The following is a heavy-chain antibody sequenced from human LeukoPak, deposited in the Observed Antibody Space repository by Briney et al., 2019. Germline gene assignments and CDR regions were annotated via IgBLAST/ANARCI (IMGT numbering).Heavy chain of an antibody. Sequence: GGSLRLSCVASGFNFRTYRMTWVRQAPGKGLEWVASIKEDGSEKYYVDSVKGRFTISRDNAKKSLDVQMTSLRVEDTAVYYCARDQDSSGWDMNFDLWGCGSRVTVSS. J-gene: IGHJ2*01. D-gene: IGHD3-22*01. CDR3: ARDQDSSGWDMNFDL. CDR2: IKEDGSEK. CDR1: GFNFRTYR. V-gene: IGHV3-7*01.